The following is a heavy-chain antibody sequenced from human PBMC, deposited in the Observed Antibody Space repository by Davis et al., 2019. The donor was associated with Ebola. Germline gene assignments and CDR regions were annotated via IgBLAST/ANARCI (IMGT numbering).Heavy chain of an antibody. CDR1: GGSFSGYY. CDR2: INHSGST. CDR3: ARDQIVVVPAAYYYYGMDV. Sequence: SETLSLTCAVYGGSFSGYYWSWIRQPPGKGLEWIGEINHSGSTNYNPSLKSRVTISVDTSKNQFSLKLSSVTAADTAVYYCARDQIVVVPAAYYYYGMDVWGQGTTVTVSS. D-gene: IGHD2-2*01. V-gene: IGHV4-34*01. J-gene: IGHJ6*02.